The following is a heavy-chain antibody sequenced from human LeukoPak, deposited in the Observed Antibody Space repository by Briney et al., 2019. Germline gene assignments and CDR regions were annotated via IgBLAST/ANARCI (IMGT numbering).Heavy chain of an antibody. CDR3: ARDILTKQAYSGYDN. V-gene: IGHV3-64*01. CDR1: GFTFSSYA. CDR2: ISSNGGST. Sequence: PGGSLRLSCAASGFTFSSYAMHWVRQAPGKGLEYVSAISSNGGSTYYANSVKGRFTISRDNAKNSLYLQVNSLRDEDTAVYYCARDILTKQAYSGYDNWGQGTLVTVSS. J-gene: IGHJ4*02. D-gene: IGHD5-12*01.